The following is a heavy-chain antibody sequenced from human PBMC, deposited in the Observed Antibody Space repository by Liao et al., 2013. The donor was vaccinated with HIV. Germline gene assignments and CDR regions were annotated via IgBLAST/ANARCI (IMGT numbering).Heavy chain of an antibody. Sequence: QVQLQQWGAGLLKPSETLSLTCAVYGGSFSGYYWSWIRQPPGKGLEWIGEINHSGSTNYNPSLKSRVTISVDTSKNQFSLKLTSVTAADTAVYYCARLLEGSSQFDYWGQGTLVTVSS. CDR1: GGSFSGYY. CDR2: INHSGST. J-gene: IGHJ4*02. D-gene: IGHD6-6*01. V-gene: IGHV4-34*01. CDR3: ARLLEGSSQFDY.